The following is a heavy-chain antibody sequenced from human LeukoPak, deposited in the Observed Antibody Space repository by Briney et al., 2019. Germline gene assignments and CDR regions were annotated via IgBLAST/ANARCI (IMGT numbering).Heavy chain of an antibody. D-gene: IGHD5-12*01. CDR1: GFSISNYW. J-gene: IGHJ4*02. CDR3: ARGVLAPFDS. Sequence: GGSLRLSCAASGFSISNYWMNWVRQAPGKGLEGVANIKQDGSEKNYVDSVKGRFTISRDNAQNSLILQMNSLRDEDTAVYYCARGVLAPFDSWGQGTLVSVSS. CDR2: IKQDGSEK. V-gene: IGHV3-7*01.